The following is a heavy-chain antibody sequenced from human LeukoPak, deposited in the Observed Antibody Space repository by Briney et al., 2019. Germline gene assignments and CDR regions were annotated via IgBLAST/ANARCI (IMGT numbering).Heavy chain of an antibody. J-gene: IGHJ4*02. CDR1: GFTFSSYD. D-gene: IGHD6-6*01. Sequence: GGTLRLSCAASGFTFSSYDMSWVRQAPGKGLEWVSAISCSGGSTYYADSVKGRFTISRDNSKNTLYLQMNSLRAEDTAVYYCAKDQPPVLGAKYSSSDYWGQGTLVTVSS. CDR3: AKDQPPVLGAKYSSSDY. CDR2: ISCSGGST. V-gene: IGHV3-23*01.